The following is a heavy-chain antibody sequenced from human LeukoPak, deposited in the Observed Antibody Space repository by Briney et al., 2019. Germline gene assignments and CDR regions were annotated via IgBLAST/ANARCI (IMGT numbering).Heavy chain of an antibody. D-gene: IGHD4-17*01. Sequence: GGSLRLSCAASGFIFSTYWMMWARQAPGKGLEWVANMKGDGSEIHYVDSVKGRFTISRDNARNSLFLQMNGLRPEDTAVYYCAREDYGDYLFDYWGQGTLVTVSS. J-gene: IGHJ4*02. CDR1: GFIFSTYW. CDR3: AREDYGDYLFDY. CDR2: MKGDGSEI. V-gene: IGHV3-7*01.